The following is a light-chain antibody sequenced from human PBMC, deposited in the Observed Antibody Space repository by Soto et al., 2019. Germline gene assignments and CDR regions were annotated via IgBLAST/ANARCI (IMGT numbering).Light chain of an antibody. Sequence: GEGTTVDRRASQSVSSYLAWYQQKPGQAPRLLIYGASTRATGIPARFSGSGSGTEFTLTISSLQSEDFAVYYCQQYNNWSTFGQGTKVDIK. CDR1: QSVSSY. J-gene: IGKJ1*01. V-gene: IGKV3-15*01. CDR2: GAS. CDR3: QQYNNWST.